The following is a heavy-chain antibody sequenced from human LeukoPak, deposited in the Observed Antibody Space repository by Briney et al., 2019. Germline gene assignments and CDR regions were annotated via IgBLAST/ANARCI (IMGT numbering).Heavy chain of an antibody. CDR3: ARGSPYDSSGNFDY. Sequence: PSETLSLTCTASGGSISSYYWSWIRQPPGKGLEWIGYIYYSGSTNYNPSLKSRVTISVDTSKNQFSLKLSSVTAADTAVYYCARGSPYDSSGNFDYWGQGTLVTVSS. V-gene: IGHV4-59*01. J-gene: IGHJ4*02. CDR2: IYYSGST. CDR1: GGSISSYY. D-gene: IGHD3-22*01.